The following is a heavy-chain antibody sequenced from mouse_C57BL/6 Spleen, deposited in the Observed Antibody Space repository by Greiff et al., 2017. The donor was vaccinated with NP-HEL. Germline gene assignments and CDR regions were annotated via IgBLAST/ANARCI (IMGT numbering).Heavy chain of an antibody. V-gene: IGHV1-15*01. CDR2: IDPETGGT. CDR3: TSDWDGY. D-gene: IGHD4-1*01. J-gene: IGHJ2*01. CDR1: GYTFTGYE. Sequence: VQLQQSGAELVRPGASVTLSCKASGYTFTGYEMHWVKQTPVHGLEWIGTIDPETGGTTYNQKFKGKAILTADKSSSTAYIELSSLTSEDSAVYYCTSDWDGYWGKGTTLTVSS.